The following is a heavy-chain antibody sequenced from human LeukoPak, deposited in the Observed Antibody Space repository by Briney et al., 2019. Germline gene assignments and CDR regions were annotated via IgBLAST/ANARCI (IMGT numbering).Heavy chain of an antibody. J-gene: IGHJ4*02. CDR1: GGSISNYY. CDR2: IYSTGST. CDR3: ARGLEVGADRALDY. D-gene: IGHD1-1*01. V-gene: IGHV4-4*07. Sequence: PSETLSLTCTVSGGSISNYYWSWIRQPAGNGLEWIGRIYSTGSTDYNPPLKSRVTMSVDTSKNQFSVKLDSVTAADTAVYYCARGLEVGADRALDYWGQGTLVTVST.